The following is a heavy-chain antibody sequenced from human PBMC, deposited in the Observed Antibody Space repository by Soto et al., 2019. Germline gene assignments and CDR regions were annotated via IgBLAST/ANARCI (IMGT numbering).Heavy chain of an antibody. J-gene: IGHJ6*02. CDR3: ARDRGMVYATVYYYYGMDV. V-gene: IGHV3-30-3*01. D-gene: IGHD2-8*01. CDR1: GFTFSSYA. Sequence: PGGSLRLSCAASGFTFSSYAMHWVRQAPGKGLEWVAVISYDGSNKYYADSVKGRFTISRDNSKNTLYLQMNSLRAEDTAVYYCARDRGMVYATVYYYYGMDVWGQGTTVTVSS. CDR2: ISYDGSNK.